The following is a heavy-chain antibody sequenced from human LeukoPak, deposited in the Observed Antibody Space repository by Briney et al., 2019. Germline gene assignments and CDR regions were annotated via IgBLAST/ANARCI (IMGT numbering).Heavy chain of an antibody. D-gene: IGHD3-10*01. CDR3: ARDPFGELPKFDY. Sequence: GGSLRLSCAASGFTFSSYWMHWVRQAPGKGLVWVSRIKSDGRSTSYADSVKGRFTISRDNAKNTLYLQMNSLRAEDTAVYYCARDPFGELPKFDYWGQGTLVTVSS. CDR2: IKSDGRST. CDR1: GFTFSSYW. V-gene: IGHV3-74*01. J-gene: IGHJ4*02.